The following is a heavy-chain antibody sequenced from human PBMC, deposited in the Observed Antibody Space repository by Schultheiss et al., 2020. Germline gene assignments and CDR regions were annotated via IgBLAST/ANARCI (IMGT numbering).Heavy chain of an antibody. J-gene: IGHJ4*02. CDR2: VYHSGST. V-gene: IGHV4-39*07. CDR1: GGSISSGDYY. CDR3: ARNLVTPMGYYFDY. Sequence: SETLSLTCTVSGGSISSGDYYWGWIRQPPGKGLEWIGSVYHSGSTYYNPSLKSRVTISVDTSKNQFSLKLSSVTAADTAVYYCARNLVTPMGYYFDYWGQGTLVTVSS. D-gene: IGHD2-21*02.